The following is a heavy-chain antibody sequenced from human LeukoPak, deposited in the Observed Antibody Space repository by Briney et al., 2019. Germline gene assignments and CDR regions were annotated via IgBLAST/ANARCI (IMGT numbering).Heavy chain of an antibody. Sequence: GASVKVSCKVSGYTLTELSMHWVRQAPGKGLEWMGGFDPEDGETIYAQKFQGRVTITEDTSTDTAYMELSSLRSEDTAVYYCATGGYQLLWGQGTLVTVSS. CDR2: FDPEDGET. V-gene: IGHV1-24*01. CDR1: GYTLTELS. CDR3: ATGGYQLL. D-gene: IGHD2-2*01. J-gene: IGHJ4*02.